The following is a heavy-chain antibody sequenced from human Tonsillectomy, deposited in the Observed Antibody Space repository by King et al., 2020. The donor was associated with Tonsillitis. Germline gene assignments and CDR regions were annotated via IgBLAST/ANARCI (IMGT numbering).Heavy chain of an antibody. CDR1: GGSFNDYY. V-gene: IGHV4-34*01. CDR3: ARGKYDVWSGYPDYFDY. D-gene: IGHD3-3*01. J-gene: IGHJ4*01. CDR2: VSHSGST. Sequence: VQLQQWGAGLLKPSETLSLTCAVYGGSFNDYYWSWIRQPPGKGLEWIGEVSHSGSTNYNPSLKSRVTISIDTSKNQFSLKLTSVTAADTAVYCCARGKYDVWSGYPDYFDYWGRGTLVTVSS.